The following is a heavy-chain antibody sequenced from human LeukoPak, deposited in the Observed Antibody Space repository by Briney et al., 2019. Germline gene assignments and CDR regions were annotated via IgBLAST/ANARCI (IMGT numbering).Heavy chain of an antibody. J-gene: IGHJ4*02. D-gene: IGHD2-15*01. CDR1: GFPVSSNY. CDR3: ARGYCSGGSCSGGFDY. Sequence: GGSLRLSCAASGFPVSSNYMSWVRQAPGKVLEWVSVIYSGGSTYYADAVKGRFTISRDDSKNTLYLQMNSLRAEDTAVYYCARGYCSGGSCSGGFDYWGQGTRVTVSS. V-gene: IGHV3-66*01. CDR2: IYSGGST.